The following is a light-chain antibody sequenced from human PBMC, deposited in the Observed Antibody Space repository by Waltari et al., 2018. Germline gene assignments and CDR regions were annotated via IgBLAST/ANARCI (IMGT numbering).Light chain of an antibody. CDR3: QQRGNWPPFT. CDR1: QTVRSA. J-gene: IGKJ5*01. V-gene: IGKV3-11*01. CDR2: DAS. Sequence: EIVLTQSPANLSLSPGERATLSCRASQTVRSALVGDQQKAGRAPRLIIEDASNRATGVPGRFSGRGSGTDFTLTIHNLQAEDCGVYYCQQRGNWPPFTFGQGTRLEAK.